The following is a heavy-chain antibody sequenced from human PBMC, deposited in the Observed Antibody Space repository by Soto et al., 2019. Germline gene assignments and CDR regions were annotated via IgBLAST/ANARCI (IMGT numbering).Heavy chain of an antibody. CDR2: IHQSGDT. D-gene: IGHD3-16*01. V-gene: IGHV4-4*02. Sequence: QVQLKESGPGLVTPWGTLSLTCAVSGDSVSNGNWWCWVRQPPGRGLEWVGEIHQSGDTNYNPSLKSRFTVSADRSNNQYSLRLNSVTAADTAMYYCATRTSVFGIVTIYWGQGILVTVSS. J-gene: IGHJ4*02. CDR3: ATRTSVFGIVTIY. CDR1: GDSVSNGNW.